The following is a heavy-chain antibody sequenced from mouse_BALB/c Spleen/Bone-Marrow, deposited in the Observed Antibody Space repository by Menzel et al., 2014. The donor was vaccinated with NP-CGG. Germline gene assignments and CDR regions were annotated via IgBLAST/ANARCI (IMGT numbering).Heavy chain of an antibody. D-gene: IGHD2-4*01. Sequence: QVQLQQSGPGLVAPSQSLSITCTVSGFSLTGYGVSWVRQPPGKGLEWLGMIWGDGSTDYNSALKSRLSTSKDNSKSQVFLKMNSLQTDDTARYYCARDSFLITRALDYWGQGTSVTVSS. CDR1: GFSLTGYG. V-gene: IGHV2-6-7*01. CDR3: ARDSFLITRALDY. CDR2: IWGDGST. J-gene: IGHJ4*01.